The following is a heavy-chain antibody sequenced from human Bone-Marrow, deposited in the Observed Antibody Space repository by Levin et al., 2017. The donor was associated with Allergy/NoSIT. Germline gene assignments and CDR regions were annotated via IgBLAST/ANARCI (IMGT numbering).Heavy chain of an antibody. CDR2: IYNSGNS. Sequence: SETLSLTCTVSGGSISRGDYYWSWVRLPPGKGLEWIGYIYNSGNSYYNASLKSRVTISIETSKNQFSLQMSSVAAADTAVYYCASVLGGSHAFDIWGRGTMVTVSS. V-gene: IGHV4-30-4*02. CDR1: GGSISRGDYY. J-gene: IGHJ3*02. D-gene: IGHD5-12*01. CDR3: ASVLGGSHAFDI.